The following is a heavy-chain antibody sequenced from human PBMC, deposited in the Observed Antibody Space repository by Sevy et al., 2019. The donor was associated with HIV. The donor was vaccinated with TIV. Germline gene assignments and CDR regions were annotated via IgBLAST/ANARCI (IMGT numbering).Heavy chain of an antibody. D-gene: IGHD6-19*01. J-gene: IGHJ6*02. CDR3: AKDTGSSGYDHYGLDV. CDR2: TSFNEGGE. V-gene: IGHV3-30*18. CDR1: GFTFSNYG. Sequence: GGSLRLSCVASGFTFSNYGTHWVRQAPGKGLEWVAITSFNEGGENYADAVKGRFKISRDNSKNTVNLQMYRLTTEPTGVYYCAKDTGSSGYDHYGLDVWGQGTTVTVSS.